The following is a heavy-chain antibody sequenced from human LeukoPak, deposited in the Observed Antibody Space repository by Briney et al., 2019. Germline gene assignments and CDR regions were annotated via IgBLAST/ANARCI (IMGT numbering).Heavy chain of an antibody. V-gene: IGHV3-23*01. CDR2: ISGSGGST. CDR1: GFTFSNYA. J-gene: IGHJ4*02. Sequence: GGSLRLSCAASGFTFSNYAMSWVRQAPGKGLEWVSAISGSGGSTYYADSVKGRFTISRDNSKNTLYLQMNSLRAEDTAVYYCAKDLGYYDILTGYPEFDYWGQGTLVTVSS. CDR3: AKDLGYYDILTGYPEFDY. D-gene: IGHD3-9*01.